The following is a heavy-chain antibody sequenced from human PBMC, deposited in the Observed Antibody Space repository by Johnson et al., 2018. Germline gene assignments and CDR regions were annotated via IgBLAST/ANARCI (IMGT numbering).Heavy chain of an antibody. D-gene: IGHD3-3*01. CDR2: VGGDNIEK. J-gene: IGHJ3*02. Sequence: VQLVESGGGLGQPGGSLRLSCVASGFPFNYYTMSWVRQSPVRGLEWVSSVGGDNIEKDYADSVRGRFAISRDNYRNTLFLQMNNLRAEDTAIYYCAKEFVSANGVFDPFDIWGQGTMVTISS. CDR1: GFPFNYYT. V-gene: IGHV3-23*04. CDR3: AKEFVSANGVFDPFDI.